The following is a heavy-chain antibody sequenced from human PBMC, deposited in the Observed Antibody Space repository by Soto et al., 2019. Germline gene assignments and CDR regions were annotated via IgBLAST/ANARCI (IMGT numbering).Heavy chain of an antibody. CDR2: IDFNGNT. D-gene: IGHD3-16*01. V-gene: IGHV4-59*01. J-gene: IGHJ4*02. CDR3: ASVTFGGVVLAH. CDR1: AASFSKYY. Sequence: SETLSLTCTVSAASFSKYYWRWIRQPPGKGLEWIGYIDFNGNTNYNPSLKRRVTISIDTSKKQTSLNLTSVTDADTAVYYCASVTFGGVVLAHWGQGTLVTVSS.